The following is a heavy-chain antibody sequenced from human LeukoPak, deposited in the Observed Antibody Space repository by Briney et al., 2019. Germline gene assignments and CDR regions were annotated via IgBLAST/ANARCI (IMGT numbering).Heavy chain of an antibody. Sequence: GGSLRLSCAASGFTFSSYWMPWVRQAPGKGLVWVSRINSDGSSRTYADSVKGRFTISRDNAKNSLYLQMNSLRAEDTAVYYCARVYSSSWNEDPFDYWGQGTLVTVSS. D-gene: IGHD6-13*01. CDR3: ARVYSSSWNEDPFDY. J-gene: IGHJ4*02. CDR2: INSDGSSR. V-gene: IGHV3-74*01. CDR1: GFTFSSYW.